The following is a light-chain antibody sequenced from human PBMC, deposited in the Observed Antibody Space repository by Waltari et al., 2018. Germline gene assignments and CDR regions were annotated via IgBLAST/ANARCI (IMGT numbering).Light chain of an antibody. CDR3: QQHDNTPFT. CDR2: RAS. Sequence: DIQMTQSPSSLSASVGDRVTITCRASQDISNWLAWYQQKPGKAPKVLIYRASNLETGVPSRFSGSGSGTDFTLTISSLQPEDIATYYCQQHDNTPFTFGPGTKLDIK. J-gene: IGKJ3*01. V-gene: IGKV1-33*01. CDR1: QDISNW.